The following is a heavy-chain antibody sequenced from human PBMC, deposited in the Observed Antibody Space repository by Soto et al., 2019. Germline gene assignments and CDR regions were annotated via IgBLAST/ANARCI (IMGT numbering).Heavy chain of an antibody. Sequence: PGGSLRLSCAAFGLTVSGKYYMAWVRQAPWKGLEWLSGLYDLDGTYYADSVKGRFITSRDDARNSLYLQLNSLRDEDTAVYYCVRDRDWAFDIWGQGTMVTVSS. D-gene: IGHD3-9*01. CDR3: VRDRDWAFDI. V-gene: IGHV3-66*01. CDR1: GLTVSGKYY. CDR2: LYDLDGT. J-gene: IGHJ3*02.